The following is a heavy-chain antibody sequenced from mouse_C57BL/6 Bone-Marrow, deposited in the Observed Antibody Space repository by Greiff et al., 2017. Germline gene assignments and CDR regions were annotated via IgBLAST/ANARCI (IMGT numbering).Heavy chain of an antibody. CDR2: INSDGGST. CDR1: EYEFPSHD. V-gene: IGHV5-2*01. CDR3: ARRSYYDGSSYAFAY. Sequence: EVQLVESGGGLVQPGESLKLSCESNEYEFPSHDMSWVRKTPEKRLELVAAINSDGGSTYYPDTMERRFIISRDNTKKTLYLQMSSLRSEDTALYYCARRSYYDGSSYAFAYWGQGTLVTVSA. D-gene: IGHD1-1*01. J-gene: IGHJ3*01.